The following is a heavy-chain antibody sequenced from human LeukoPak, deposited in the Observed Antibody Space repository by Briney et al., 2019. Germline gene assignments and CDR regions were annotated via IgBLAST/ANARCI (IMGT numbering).Heavy chain of an antibody. CDR1: GFTFSNYA. Sequence: GGSLRLSCAASGFTFSNYAMSWVRQAPGKRLEWVSGISGSGTSTYYADSVKGRFTISRDNSKNTLYLQMNSLRAEDTAVYYCASRNYYDSSGYYYYYFDYWGQGILVTVSS. V-gene: IGHV3-23*01. J-gene: IGHJ4*02. D-gene: IGHD3-22*01. CDR2: ISGSGTST. CDR3: ASRNYYDSSGYYYYYFDY.